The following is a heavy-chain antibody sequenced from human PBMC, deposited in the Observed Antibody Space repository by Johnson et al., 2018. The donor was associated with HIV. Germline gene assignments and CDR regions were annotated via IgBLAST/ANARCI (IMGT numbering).Heavy chain of an antibody. J-gene: IGHJ3*02. Sequence: VQLVESGGGVVQPGRSLRLSCAASGFTVSSNYMSWVRQAPGKGLEWVSVIYNDGNTYYADSVKGRFTISRDNAKNSLYLQMNSLRAEDTALYYCAASPEDLRAFDIWGQGTMVTVSS. CDR3: AASPEDLRAFDI. V-gene: IGHV3-66*02. D-gene: IGHD2-15*01. CDR2: IYNDGNT. CDR1: GFTVSSNY.